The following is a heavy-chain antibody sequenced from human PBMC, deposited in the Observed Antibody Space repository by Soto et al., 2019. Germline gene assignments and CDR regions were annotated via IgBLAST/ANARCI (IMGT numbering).Heavy chain of an antibody. J-gene: IGHJ4*02. D-gene: IGHD5-18*01. CDR2: ISWNSGSI. CDR1: GFTFDDYA. V-gene: IGHV3-9*01. Sequence: EVQLVESGGGLVQPGRSLRLSCAASGFTFDDYAMHWVRQAPGKGLEWVSRISWNSGSIGYADSVKGRFTISRDNAKNSLYLPMNSLRAEDTALYYCAKAVGSYGNFDYWGQGTLVTVSS. CDR3: AKAVGSYGNFDY.